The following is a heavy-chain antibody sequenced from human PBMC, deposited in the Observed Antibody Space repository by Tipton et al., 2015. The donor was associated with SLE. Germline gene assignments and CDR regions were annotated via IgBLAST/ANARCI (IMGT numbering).Heavy chain of an antibody. D-gene: IGHD3-16*01. J-gene: IGHJ6*03. CDR1: GFTFSSYG. CDR2: IWYDGSNK. Sequence: QLVQSGGGVVQPGRSLRLSCAASGFTFSSYGMHWVRQAPGKGLEWVAVIWYDGSNKYYADSVKGRFTISRDNSKNTLYLQMNSLRAEDTAVYYCARELGVFPMDVWGKGTTVTVSS. CDR3: ARELGVFPMDV. V-gene: IGHV3-33*01.